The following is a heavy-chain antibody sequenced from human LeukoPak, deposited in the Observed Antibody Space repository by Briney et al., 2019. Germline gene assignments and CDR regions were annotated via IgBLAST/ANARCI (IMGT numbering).Heavy chain of an antibody. CDR1: GYTFTSYA. J-gene: IGHJ3*02. Sequence: GASVKVSCKASGYTFTSYAMHWVRQAPGQRLEWMGWINAGNGNTKYSQKFQGRVTITRDTSASTAYMELSSLRSEDTAVYYCARGEIVITFGSSRPGDAFDIWGQGTKVTVSS. CDR2: INAGNGNT. CDR3: ARGEIVITFGSSRPGDAFDI. D-gene: IGHD3-16*01. V-gene: IGHV1-3*01.